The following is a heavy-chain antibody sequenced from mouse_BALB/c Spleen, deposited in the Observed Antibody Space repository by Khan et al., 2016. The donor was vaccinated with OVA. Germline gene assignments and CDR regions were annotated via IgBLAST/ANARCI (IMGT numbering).Heavy chain of an antibody. CDR3: ARSGLGRFDY. CDR1: GYTFTSYW. J-gene: IGHJ2*01. Sequence: QVQLQQSGAELAKPGASVKMSCKASGYTFTSYWMHWVKQRPGQGLEWIGYINPSTGYTEYNQKFKDKATLTADKSSSTAYMQLSSLTSEDSAVDYCARSGLGRFDYWGQGTTLTVSS. V-gene: IGHV1-7*01. D-gene: IGHD4-1*01. CDR2: INPSTGYT.